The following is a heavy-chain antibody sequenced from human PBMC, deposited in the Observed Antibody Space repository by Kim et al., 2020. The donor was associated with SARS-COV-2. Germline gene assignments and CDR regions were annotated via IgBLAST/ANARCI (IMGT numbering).Heavy chain of an antibody. Sequence: SVKGRFTISRDNSKNALYLQMNSRRAEDTAVYYCARVPLRRWYSSGPMDVWGQGTTVTVSS. V-gene: IGHV3-30*07. J-gene: IGHJ6*02. D-gene: IGHD6-19*01. CDR3: ARVPLRRWYSSGPMDV.